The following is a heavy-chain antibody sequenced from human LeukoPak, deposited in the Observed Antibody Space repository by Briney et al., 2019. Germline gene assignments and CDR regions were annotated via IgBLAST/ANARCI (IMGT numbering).Heavy chain of an antibody. CDR2: ISGGSVSS. D-gene: IGHD4-17*01. Sequence: GGSLRLSCAASEFTFSSYAMAWVRQAPGKGLEWVSAISGGSVSSYYADSVKGRFTISRDNSKNTLYLQMNNLRAEDTAVYYCAKEPGDYANYYWGQGTLVTVSS. J-gene: IGHJ4*02. V-gene: IGHV3-23*01. CDR3: AKEPGDYANYY. CDR1: EFTFSSYA.